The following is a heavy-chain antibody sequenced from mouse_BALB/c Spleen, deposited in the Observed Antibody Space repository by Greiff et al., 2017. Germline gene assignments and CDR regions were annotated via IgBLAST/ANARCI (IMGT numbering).Heavy chain of an antibody. CDR3: ARSGNPGYFDY. CDR1: GYTFTSYW. CDR2: INPSNGRT. D-gene: IGHD2-1*01. Sequence: QVQLQQPGAELVKPGASVKLSCKASGYTFTSYWMHWVKQRPGQGLEWIGEINPSNGRTNYNEKFKSKATLTADKSSSTAYMQLSSLTSDDSAVYFCARSGNPGYFDYWGQGTTLTVSS. J-gene: IGHJ2*01. V-gene: IGHV1S81*02.